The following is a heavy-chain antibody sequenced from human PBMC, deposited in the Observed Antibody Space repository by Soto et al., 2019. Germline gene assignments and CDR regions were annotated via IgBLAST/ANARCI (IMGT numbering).Heavy chain of an antibody. D-gene: IGHD3-16*01. V-gene: IGHV3-23*02. CDR2: ISGNSHSTT. CDR1: GFTFSTYG. CDR3: AKEQGWDNSDYEYLGMDV. Sequence: EVQLLESGGGLVQPGGSLRLSCAASGFTFSTYGMSWVRQAPGAGLEWVSGISGNSHSTTYYRDSVKGRFTIYRDNYKNTLFLQMNSLRAEDTAVYFCAKEQGWDNSDYEYLGMDVWGQGTTVTVSS. J-gene: IGHJ6*02.